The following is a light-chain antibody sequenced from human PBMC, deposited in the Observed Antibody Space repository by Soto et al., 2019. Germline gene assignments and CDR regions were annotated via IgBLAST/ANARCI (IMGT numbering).Light chain of an antibody. J-gene: IGKJ4*01. CDR2: AAS. V-gene: IGKV1-6*01. CDR1: QGIRND. CDR3: LQEYNYTLA. Sequence: AILMTQSPSSLSASVGYRVTITCRASQGIRNDLGWYQQKPGKAPELLIYAASSLQSGVPSRFSGSAYGTDCTLTISSLKKEDCATYDGLQEYNYTLAFGGGTKVDIK.